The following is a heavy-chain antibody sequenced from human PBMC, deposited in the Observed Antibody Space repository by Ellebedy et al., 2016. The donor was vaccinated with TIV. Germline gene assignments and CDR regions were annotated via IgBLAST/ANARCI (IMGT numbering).Heavy chain of an antibody. CDR3: ARGWRDGYNPNWFDP. CDR2: IYPGDSDT. Sequence: GESLKISCKGSGYSFTSYWIGWVRQMPGKGLEWMGIIYPGDSDTRYSPSFQGQVTISADKSISTAYLQWSSLKASDTAMYYCARGWRDGYNPNWFDPWGQGTLVTVSS. J-gene: IGHJ5*02. V-gene: IGHV5-51*01. D-gene: IGHD5-24*01. CDR1: GYSFTSYW.